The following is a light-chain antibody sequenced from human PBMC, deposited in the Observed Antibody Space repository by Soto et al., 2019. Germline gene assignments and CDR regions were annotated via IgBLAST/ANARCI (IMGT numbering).Light chain of an antibody. V-gene: IGKV3D-20*02. J-gene: IGKJ1*01. Sequence: EIVLTQSPGTLTLSPGERATLSCRASQTVSSNSLAWYQQKAGQAPRVLIFDVSTRATGIPDRFSGSGSGTDFTLTISRLEPEDFATYYCQQHKRSPWTFGQGTKVEI. CDR2: DVS. CDR3: QQHKRSPWT. CDR1: QTVSSNS.